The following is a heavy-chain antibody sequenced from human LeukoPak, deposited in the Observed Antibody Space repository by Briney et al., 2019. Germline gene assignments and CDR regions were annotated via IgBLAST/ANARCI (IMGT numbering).Heavy chain of an antibody. CDR1: GFTFSSYG. CDR3: ARDSSGWYSDY. V-gene: IGHV3-23*01. Sequence: GGSLRLSCAASGFTFSSYGMSWVRQAPGKGLQWVSVIIGSGSSTYYADSVKGRFTISRDNAKNSLYLQMNSLRAEDTAVYYCARDSSGWYSDYWGQGTLVTVSS. J-gene: IGHJ4*02. D-gene: IGHD6-19*01. CDR2: IIGSGSST.